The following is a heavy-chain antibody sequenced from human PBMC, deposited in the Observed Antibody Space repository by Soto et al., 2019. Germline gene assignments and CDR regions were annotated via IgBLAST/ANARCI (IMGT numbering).Heavy chain of an antibody. D-gene: IGHD4-17*01. CDR1: GFTVSSNY. V-gene: IGHV3-53*01. Sequence: EVQLVESGGGLIQPGGSLRLSCAASGFTVSSNYMSWVRQAPGKGLEWVSVIYSGGSTYYADSVKGRFTISRDNSKNTLYLQMNSLRAEDTAVYYCARDCRGGCDDYVDDYWGQGTLVTVSS. CDR3: ARDCRGGCDDYVDDY. CDR2: IYSGGST. J-gene: IGHJ4*02.